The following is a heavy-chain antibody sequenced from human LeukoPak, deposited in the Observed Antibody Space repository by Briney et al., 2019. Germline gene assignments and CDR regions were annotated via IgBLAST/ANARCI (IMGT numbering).Heavy chain of an antibody. Sequence: ASVKVSCKASGYTFSGYGFSWVRQAPGQGLEWMGWVSAYNGNTIYAQSYQGRVTMTTDTSTSTAYMEPRSLRPGDTAVYYCARGAGSYGDYSLWLGYWGQGTLVTVSS. V-gene: IGHV1-18*01. J-gene: IGHJ4*02. CDR1: GYTFSGYG. CDR3: ARGAGSYGDYSLWLGY. CDR2: VSAYNGNT. D-gene: IGHD4-17*01.